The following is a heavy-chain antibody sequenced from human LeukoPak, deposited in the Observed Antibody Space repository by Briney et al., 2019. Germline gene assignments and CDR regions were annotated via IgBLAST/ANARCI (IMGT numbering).Heavy chain of an antibody. J-gene: IGHJ4*02. CDR1: GYTFTGYY. D-gene: IGHD5-12*01. V-gene: IGHV1-2*02. CDR2: INPNSGGT. CDR3: ARTRYSGYDFGSFDY. Sequence: RASVKVSCKASGYTFTGYYMHWVRQAPGQGLEWMGWINPNSGGTNYAQKFQGRVTMTRDTSISTAYMELSRLRSDDTAVYYCARTRYSGYDFGSFDYWGQGTLVTVSS.